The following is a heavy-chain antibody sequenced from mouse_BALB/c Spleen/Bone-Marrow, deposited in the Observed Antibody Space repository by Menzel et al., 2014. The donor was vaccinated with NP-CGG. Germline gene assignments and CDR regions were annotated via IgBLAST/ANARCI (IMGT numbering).Heavy chain of an antibody. Sequence: EVKLVESGGGLVKPGGSLKLSCAASGFSFSNYAMSWVRQTPEKRLEWVASITSGVSTYYPDTVKGRFTISRDNARNILYLQMNSLRSEDTAMYYCARRGGSPYHYALDYWGQGTSLTVSS. J-gene: IGHJ4*01. CDR2: ITSGVST. V-gene: IGHV5-6-5*01. CDR1: GFSFSNYA. D-gene: IGHD1-1*02. CDR3: ARRGGSPYHYALDY.